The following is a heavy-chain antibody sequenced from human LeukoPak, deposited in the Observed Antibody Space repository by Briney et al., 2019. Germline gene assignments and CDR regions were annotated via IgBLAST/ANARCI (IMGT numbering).Heavy chain of an antibody. CDR3: ARTGWLQLGGHAFDI. V-gene: IGHV3-53*01. J-gene: IGHJ3*02. CDR2: IYSGGST. D-gene: IGHD5-24*01. Sequence: GGSLRLSCAASGFTVSSSYMSWVRQAPGKGLEWVSVIYSGGSTYYADSVKGRFTISRDNSKNTLYLQMNSLRAEDTAVYYCARTGWLQLGGHAFDIWGQGTMVTVSS. CDR1: GFTVSSSY.